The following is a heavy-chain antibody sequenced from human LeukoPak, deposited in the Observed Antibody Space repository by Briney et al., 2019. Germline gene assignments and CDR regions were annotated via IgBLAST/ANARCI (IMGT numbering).Heavy chain of an antibody. CDR3: ARSPRGTVTTLFEY. J-gene: IGHJ4*02. D-gene: IGHD4-11*01. Sequence: SGTLSLTCAVSGGSISSSTWWSWVRQPPGKGLEWIGEIYHSGSTNYNPSLKSRVTISVDKSKNQFSLKLSSVTAADTAVYYCARSPRGTVTTLFEYWGQGTLVTVSS. CDR2: IYHSGST. V-gene: IGHV4-4*02. CDR1: GGSISSSTW.